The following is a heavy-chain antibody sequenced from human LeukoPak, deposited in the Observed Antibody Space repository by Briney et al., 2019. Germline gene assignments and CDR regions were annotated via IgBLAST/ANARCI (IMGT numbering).Heavy chain of an antibody. V-gene: IGHV3-30*18. CDR2: ISYDGSNK. D-gene: IGHD4-17*01. J-gene: IGHJ4*02. Sequence: PGRSLRLSCAAPGFTFSSYGMHWVRQAPGKGLGWVAVISYDGSNKYYADSVKGRFTISRDNSKNTLYLQMNSLRAEDTAVYYCAKGGKATVTTSLDYWGQGTLVTVSS. CDR1: GFTFSSYG. CDR3: AKGGKATVTTSLDY.